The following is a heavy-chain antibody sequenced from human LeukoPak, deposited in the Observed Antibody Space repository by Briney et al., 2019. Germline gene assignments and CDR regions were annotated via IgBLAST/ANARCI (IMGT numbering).Heavy chain of an antibody. V-gene: IGHV3-23*01. CDR1: GFTFSSYA. D-gene: IGHD3-16*01. J-gene: IGHJ5*02. Sequence: PGRSLRLSCAASGFTFSSYAMSWVRQAPGKGLEWVSAISGSGGSTYYADSVKGRFTISRDNSKNTLYLQMNSLRAEDTAVYYCAKGPSVWDWFDPWGQGTLVTVSS. CDR2: ISGSGGST. CDR3: AKGPSVWDWFDP.